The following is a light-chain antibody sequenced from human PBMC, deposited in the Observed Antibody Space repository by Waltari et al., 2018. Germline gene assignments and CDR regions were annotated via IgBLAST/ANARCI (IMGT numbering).Light chain of an antibody. Sequence: DIVMTQSPDSLAVSLGERATINCKSSQSVLYSSNNTNYLAWYRQKPGQPPKLLFYWASTRASGVPDRFSGSGSGTDFTLTISSLQAEDVAVYYCQQYYTTPRTFGQGTTVEIK. CDR3: QQYYTTPRT. CDR2: WAS. J-gene: IGKJ1*01. V-gene: IGKV4-1*01. CDR1: QSVLYSSNNTNY.